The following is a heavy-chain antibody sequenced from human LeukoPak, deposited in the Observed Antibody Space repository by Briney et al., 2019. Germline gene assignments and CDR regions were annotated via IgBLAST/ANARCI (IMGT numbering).Heavy chain of an antibody. J-gene: IGHJ4*02. D-gene: IGHD4-17*01. Sequence: GGSLRLSCVASGFTVSSSYMSWVRQAPGQGLDWLSIIYSGGSTYYADSVKGRFTISRDNSKNTLYLQMNSLRAEDTAVYYCARAHNGDLYYFDYWGQGALVTVSS. CDR3: ARAHNGDLYYFDY. CDR1: GFTVSSSY. V-gene: IGHV3-66*01. CDR2: IYSGGST.